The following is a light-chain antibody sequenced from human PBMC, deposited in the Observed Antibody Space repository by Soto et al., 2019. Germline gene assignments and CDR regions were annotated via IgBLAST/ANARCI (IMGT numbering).Light chain of an antibody. CDR1: QSISSW. V-gene: IGKV1-5*01. Sequence: SQMTQSPSTLSASVGDRGTITCRASQSISSWLAWYQQKPGKAPKLLIYDASSLESGVPSRFSGSGSGTEFTLTISSLQPDDFATYYCQQYNSYPITFAQGTRLEIK. J-gene: IGKJ5*01. CDR3: QQYNSYPIT. CDR2: DAS.